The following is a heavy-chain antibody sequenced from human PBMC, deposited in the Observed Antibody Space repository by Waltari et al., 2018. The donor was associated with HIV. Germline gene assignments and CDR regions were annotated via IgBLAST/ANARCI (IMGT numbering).Heavy chain of an antibody. Sequence: QVQLQESGPGLVKPSQTLSLTCTVSGGSISSGGYYWSWIRQHPGKGLEWIGYIYYSGSATYNPSLKSRVTISVDTSNHQVSLKLSSVTAADTAVYYCARAGSGLSGWRGRWFDPWGQGTLVTVSS. CDR3: ARAGSGLSGWRGRWFDP. D-gene: IGHD6-19*01. J-gene: IGHJ5*02. V-gene: IGHV4-31*03. CDR2: IYYSGSA. CDR1: GGSISSGGYY.